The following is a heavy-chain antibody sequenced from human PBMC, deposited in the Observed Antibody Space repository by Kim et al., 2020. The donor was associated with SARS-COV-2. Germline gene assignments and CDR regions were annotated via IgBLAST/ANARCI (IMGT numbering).Heavy chain of an antibody. D-gene: IGHD6-19*01. CDR3: AKDKAPDSSGWYGGFDY. CDR1: GFTFDDYA. Sequence: GGSLRLSCAASGFTFDDYAMHWVRQAPGKGLEWVSLISWDGGSTYYADSVKGRFTISRDNSKNSLYLQMNSLRAEDTALYYCAKDKAPDSSGWYGGFDYWGQGTLVTVSS. J-gene: IGHJ4*02. V-gene: IGHV3-43D*03. CDR2: ISWDGGST.